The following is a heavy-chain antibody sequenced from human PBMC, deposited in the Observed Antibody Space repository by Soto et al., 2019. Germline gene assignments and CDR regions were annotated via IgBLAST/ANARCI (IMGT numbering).Heavy chain of an antibody. J-gene: IGHJ4*02. Sequence: SVKVSCKASGFTFTSSAVQWVRQARGQRLEWKGWIVVGSGNTNYAQKYQERFTITRDMSTSTAYMELSSLRSEDTAVYYCASRYLEHCFSSACSAPYDYWGQGALVTVSS. CDR1: GFTFTSSA. V-gene: IGHV1-58*01. CDR2: IVVGSGNT. CDR3: ASRYLEHCFSSACSAPYDY. D-gene: IGHD2-2*01.